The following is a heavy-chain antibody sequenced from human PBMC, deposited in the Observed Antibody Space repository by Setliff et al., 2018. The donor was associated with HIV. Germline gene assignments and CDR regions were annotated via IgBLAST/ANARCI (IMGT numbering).Heavy chain of an antibody. V-gene: IGHV3-7*01. D-gene: IGHD4-4*01. CDR1: GFTFGNYW. J-gene: IGHJ6*02. CDR2: IKEDGSEK. Sequence: GESLKISCAGSGFTFGNYWMSWARQAPGKGLEWVANIKEDGSEKYYVGPVMGRFTISRNNAKNSLYLQMNSLRAEDTAVYYCTRVIGAYSVMDVWGQGTTVTVSS. CDR3: TRVIGAYSVMDV.